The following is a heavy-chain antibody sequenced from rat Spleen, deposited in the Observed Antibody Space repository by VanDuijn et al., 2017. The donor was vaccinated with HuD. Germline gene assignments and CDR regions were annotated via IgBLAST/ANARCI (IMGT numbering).Heavy chain of an antibody. CDR1: GFTFSDYT. CDR2: IIYDGSNT. V-gene: IGHV5-17*01. J-gene: IGHJ2*01. CDR3: TRQWDY. Sequence: EVQLVESGGGLVQPGRSLKLSCAVSGFTFSDYTMAWVRQAPKKGLEWVAAIIYDGSNTYYRDSVKGRFTVSRDNAKSTLYLQMDSLRSEDTAIYYCTRQWDYWGQGVLVTVSS.